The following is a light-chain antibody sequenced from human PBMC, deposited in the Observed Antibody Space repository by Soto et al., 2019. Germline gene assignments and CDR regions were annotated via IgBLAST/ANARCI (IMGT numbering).Light chain of an antibody. CDR3: QQYGHSPRT. CDR1: RDITSNY. V-gene: IGKV3-20*01. Sequence: DIVLAQSTGTLSLSPGERATLSCRASRDITSNYLAWYQQKTGQAPTLLIYATSTRATGIPARFSGSGAGTDYTLTITRLEPEDFALYYCQQYGHSPRTFGQGTKVDIK. CDR2: ATS. J-gene: IGKJ1*01.